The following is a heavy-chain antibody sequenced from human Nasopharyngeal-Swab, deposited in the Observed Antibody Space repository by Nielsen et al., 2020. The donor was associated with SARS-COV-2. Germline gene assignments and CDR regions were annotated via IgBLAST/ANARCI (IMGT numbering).Heavy chain of an antibody. D-gene: IGHD5-12*01. CDR3: AKEDLSGYDSTSYYGMDV. V-gene: IGHV3-30*18. Sequence: SGFTFSNYAMPWVRPAPGKELEWMAVISYDGNYKYYADSVKGRFTISRDNSKNTVFLQMNSLRAEDTAVYYCAKEDLSGYDSTSYYGMDVWSQGTTVTVSS. CDR1: GFTFSNYA. J-gene: IGHJ6*02. CDR2: ISYDGNYK.